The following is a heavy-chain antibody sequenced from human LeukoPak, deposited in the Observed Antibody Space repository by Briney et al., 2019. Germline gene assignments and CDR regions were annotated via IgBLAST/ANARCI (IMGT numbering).Heavy chain of an antibody. D-gene: IGHD4-23*01. CDR3: AKDDFDYGGLH. J-gene: IGHJ4*02. V-gene: IGHV3-30*18. CDR1: GFSFRSYG. CDR2: ISYDGSNK. Sequence: GGSLRLSSAASGFSFRSYGMHWVGQAPGKGLEWVAVISYDGSNKYYADSVKGRFTNSSDNSKHTLYLQMNSLRAEDTAVYYCAKDDFDYGGLHWGQGTLVTVSS.